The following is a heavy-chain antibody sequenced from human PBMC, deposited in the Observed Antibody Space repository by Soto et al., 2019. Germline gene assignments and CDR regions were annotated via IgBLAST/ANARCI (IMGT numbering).Heavy chain of an antibody. V-gene: IGHV4-39*01. CDR2: IYYSGST. Sequence: QLQLQESGPGLVKPSETLSLTCTVSGGSISSSSYYWGWIRQPPGKGLEWIGSIYYSGSTYYNPSLKSRVAISVATSKNQFSLKLSSVTAADTAVYYCGLICGGDCYPYDYWGQGTLVTVSS. CDR1: GGSISSSSYY. J-gene: IGHJ4*02. CDR3: GLICGGDCYPYDY. D-gene: IGHD2-21*02.